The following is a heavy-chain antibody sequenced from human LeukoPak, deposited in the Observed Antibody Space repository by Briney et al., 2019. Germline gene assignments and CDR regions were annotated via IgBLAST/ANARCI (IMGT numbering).Heavy chain of an antibody. J-gene: IGHJ4*02. CDR2: ISGSGGST. CDR3: ARSADSSGYFREITLYYFDY. Sequence: GGSLRLSYAASGFTFSSYAMSWVRQAPGKGLEWVSAISGSGGSTYYADSVKGRFTISRDNAKNSLYLQMNSLRAEDTAVYYCARSADSSGYFREITLYYFDYWGQGTLVTVSS. D-gene: IGHD3-22*01. V-gene: IGHV3-23*01. CDR1: GFTFSSYA.